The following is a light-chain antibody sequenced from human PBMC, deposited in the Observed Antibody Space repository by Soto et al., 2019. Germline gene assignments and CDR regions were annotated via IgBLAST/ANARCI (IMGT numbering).Light chain of an antibody. CDR3: CSYAGRRTFVV. J-gene: IGLJ2*01. Sequence: QSVLTQPASVSGSPGQSITISCTGTSSDVGSYNLVSWYQQHPDKAPKLMICEGSKRPSGVSDRFSGSKSGSTASLTISGLQAEDEADYYRCSYAGRRTFVVFGGGTKVTVL. CDR2: EGS. CDR1: SSDVGSYNL. V-gene: IGLV2-23*03.